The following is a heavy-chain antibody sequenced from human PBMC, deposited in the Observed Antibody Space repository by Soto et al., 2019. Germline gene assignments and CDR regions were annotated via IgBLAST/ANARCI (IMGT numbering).Heavy chain of an antibody. CDR2: LLAATNKD. V-gene: IGHV3-30*18. CDR3: AKDGGQGY. Sequence: SGGSLRLSCAASGFTFSTYGFHGVRQAPGKAPEWVAGLLAATNKDYYADSVKGRFTISRDNSKNIFYLQMNSLRDEDTAIYFCAKDGGQGYRGQGTLVTVSS. J-gene: IGHJ4*02. CDR1: GFTFSTYG. D-gene: IGHD2-15*01.